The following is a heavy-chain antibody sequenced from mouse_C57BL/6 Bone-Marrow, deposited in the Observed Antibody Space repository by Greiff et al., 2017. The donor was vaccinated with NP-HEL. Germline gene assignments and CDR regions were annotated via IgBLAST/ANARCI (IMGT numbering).Heavy chain of an antibody. J-gene: IGHJ4*01. V-gene: IGHV1-75*01. CDR1: GYTFTDYY. CDR3: ARGGYGSSYYYYAMDY. Sequence: QVQLQQSGPELVKPGASVKISCKASGYTFTDYYIHWVKQRPGQGLEWIGWIFPGSGSTYYNEKFKGKATLTVDKSSSTAYMLLSRLTSEDSAVYFCARGGYGSSYYYYAMDYWGQGTAVTVSS. CDR2: IFPGSGST. D-gene: IGHD1-1*01.